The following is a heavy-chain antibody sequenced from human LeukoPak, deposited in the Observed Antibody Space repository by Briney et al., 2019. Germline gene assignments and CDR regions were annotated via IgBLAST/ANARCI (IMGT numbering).Heavy chain of an antibody. J-gene: IGHJ4*02. Sequence: GGSLRLSCAASGFTFSSYAMSWVRQAPGKGLEWVSAISGSGGSTYYAGSVKGRFTISRDNSKNTLYLQMNSLRAEDTAVYYCAKTYDSSGYIPFDYWGQGTLVTVSS. V-gene: IGHV3-23*01. CDR3: AKTYDSSGYIPFDY. D-gene: IGHD3-22*01. CDR2: ISGSGGST. CDR1: GFTFSSYA.